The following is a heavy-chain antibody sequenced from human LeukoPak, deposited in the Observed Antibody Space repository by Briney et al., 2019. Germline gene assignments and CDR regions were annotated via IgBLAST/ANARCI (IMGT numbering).Heavy chain of an antibody. Sequence: GGSLRLSCAASGFTFSNYAMRWVRQAPGKGLEWVSGISGSGDSTYYADSVKGRFSISRDNSKNTLYLQMNSLRAEDTAVYFCARRSGVAVAGAFDYWGQGTLVTVSS. CDR3: ARRSGVAVAGAFDY. V-gene: IGHV3-23*01. CDR2: ISGSGDST. D-gene: IGHD6-19*01. CDR1: GFTFSNYA. J-gene: IGHJ4*02.